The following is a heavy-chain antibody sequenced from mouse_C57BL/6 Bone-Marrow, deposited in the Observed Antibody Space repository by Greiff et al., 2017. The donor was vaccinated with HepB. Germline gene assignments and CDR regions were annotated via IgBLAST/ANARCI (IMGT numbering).Heavy chain of an antibody. CDR2: INPSSGYT. CDR1: GYTFTSYW. CDR3: ASDYYGSPPFAY. J-gene: IGHJ3*01. V-gene: IGHV1-7*01. Sequence: QVQLQQSGAELAKPGASVKLSCKASGYTFTSYWIHWVKQRPGQGLEWIGYINPSSGYTKYNQKFKDKATLTADKSSSTAYMQLSSLTYEDSAVYYCASDYYGSPPFAYWGQGTLVTVSA. D-gene: IGHD1-1*01.